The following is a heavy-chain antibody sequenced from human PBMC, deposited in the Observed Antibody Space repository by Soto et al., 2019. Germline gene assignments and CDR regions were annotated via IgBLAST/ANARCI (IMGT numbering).Heavy chain of an antibody. Sequence: PSETLSLTCSFSGDSVTSHYLTWIRQSPEKGLEWIGYMHYTGFSHYNPSLKSRLTISVDRSKNQFTLQLTSVTAADTAVYYCARVGPGKARWIQLWSSYMDVWGKGTTVTVSS. V-gene: IGHV4-59*02. J-gene: IGHJ6*03. CDR2: MHYTGFS. CDR1: GDSVTSHY. CDR3: ARVGPGKARWIQLWSSYMDV. D-gene: IGHD5-18*01.